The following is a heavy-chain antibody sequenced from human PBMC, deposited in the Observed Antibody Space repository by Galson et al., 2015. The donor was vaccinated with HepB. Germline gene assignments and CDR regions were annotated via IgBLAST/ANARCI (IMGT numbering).Heavy chain of an antibody. CDR2: MTGTSNSI. CDR3: ARLWYNGGWCFDS. CDR1: GFTFSAHS. V-gene: IGHV3-48*02. Sequence: SLRLSCAASGFTFSAHSMSWVRQAPAKGLEWVSYMTGTSNSINYADSVKGRFSISRDNAKNSLYLQMNSLRDEDTAIYYCARLWYNGGWCFDSWGQGTLVTVSS. D-gene: IGHD6-19*01. J-gene: IGHJ4*02.